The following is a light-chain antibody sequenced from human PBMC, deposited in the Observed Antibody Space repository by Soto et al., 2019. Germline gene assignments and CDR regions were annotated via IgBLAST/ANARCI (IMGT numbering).Light chain of an antibody. CDR1: STDIGRYNY. CDR3: CSYTSSSNLGV. CDR2: DVT. V-gene: IGLV2-14*03. J-gene: IGLJ3*02. Sequence: QSALTQPASVSGSPGQSITISCTGTSTDIGRYNYVSWYQQHPGKAPKLIIYDVTTRPSGVTNRFSGSKAGNTASLPISGPQAEDEAGYYICSYTSSSNLGVFGGGNKVTVL.